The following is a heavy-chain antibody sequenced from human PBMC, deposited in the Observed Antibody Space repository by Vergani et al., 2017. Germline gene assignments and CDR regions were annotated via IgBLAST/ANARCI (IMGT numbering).Heavy chain of an antibody. CDR1: GGSISSGGYY. Sequence: QVQLQQWGAGLLKPSQTLSLTCTVSGGSISSGGYYWSWIRQHPGKGLEWIGYIYYSGSTYYNPSLKSRVTISVDTSKNQFSLKLSSVTAADTAVYYCARAADTAMVRIDYWGQGTLVTVSS. CDR3: ARAADTAMVRIDY. D-gene: IGHD5-18*01. J-gene: IGHJ4*02. CDR2: IYYSGST. V-gene: IGHV4-31*03.